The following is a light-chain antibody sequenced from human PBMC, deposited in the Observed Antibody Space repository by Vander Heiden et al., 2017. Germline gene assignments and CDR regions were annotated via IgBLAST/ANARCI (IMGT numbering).Light chain of an antibody. CDR2: DAS. J-gene: IGKJ3*01. CDR1: QSISTS. V-gene: IGKV1-39*01. CDR3: RQWDSTPYT. Sequence: DIQTTQSPSSLSASIGDRVTITCRASQSISTSLTWYQEKPGKAPKVLIYDASSLHSGVPSRFSGNGSGTDFTLTISRLQAEDFATYYCRQWDSTPYTFGHGTVVDIK.